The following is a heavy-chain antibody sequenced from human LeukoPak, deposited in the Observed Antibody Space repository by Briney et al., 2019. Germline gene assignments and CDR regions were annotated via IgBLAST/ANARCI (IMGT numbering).Heavy chain of an antibody. CDR3: ARQSAAWLDH. CDR1: SGSISSYY. J-gene: IGHJ4*02. V-gene: IGHV4-59*08. D-gene: IGHD5-12*01. CDR2: IYYSGST. Sequence: SETLSLTCTVSSGSISSYYWSWIRQPPGKGLEWIGYIYYSGSTNYNPSLKSRVTMSVDTSNNQFSLRLSSVTAADTAVFYCARQSAAWLDHWGQGTLVTVSS.